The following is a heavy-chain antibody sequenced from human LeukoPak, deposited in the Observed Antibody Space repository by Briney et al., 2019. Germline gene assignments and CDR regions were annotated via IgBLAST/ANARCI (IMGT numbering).Heavy chain of an antibody. CDR3: TARSNYDSSGYYYGQGAFDI. CDR2: IRGKANSYAT. CDR1: GFTFSGSA. J-gene: IGHJ3*02. V-gene: IGHV3-73*01. D-gene: IGHD3-22*01. Sequence: GGSLKLSCAASGFTFSGSAMHWVRQASGKGLEWVGRIRGKANSYATACAASVKGRFTISRDDSKNTAYLQMNSLKTEDTAVYYCTARSNYDSSGYYYGQGAFDIWGQGTMVTVSS.